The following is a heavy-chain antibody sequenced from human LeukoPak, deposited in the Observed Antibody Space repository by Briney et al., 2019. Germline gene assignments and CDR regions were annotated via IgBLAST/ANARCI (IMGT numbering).Heavy chain of an antibody. J-gene: IGHJ3*02. V-gene: IGHV3-53*01. CDR2: IYSGGST. Sequence: PGWSLRHSCVSTRFTDRSNYLSWVRQAPWRGLAWVSVIYSGGSTYYADSVKGRFTISRDNSKNTLYLQMNSLRAEDTAVYYCARDSSGWSSHDAFDIWGQGTMVTVSS. CDR1: RFTDRSNY. CDR3: ARDSSGWSSHDAFDI. D-gene: IGHD6-19*01.